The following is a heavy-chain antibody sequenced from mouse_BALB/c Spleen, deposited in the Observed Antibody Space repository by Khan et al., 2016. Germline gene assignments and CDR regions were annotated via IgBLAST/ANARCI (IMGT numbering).Heavy chain of an antibody. J-gene: IGHJ3*01. CDR3: ARGAY. CDR1: GYTFSSYW. Sequence: VQLQESGAELMKPGASVKISCKASGYTFSSYWIEWVKERPGHGLEWIGEILPGSGSSKYNEKFKVKATFTADTSSNTAYMQLSTLTSEDSAVYDCARGAYWGQGTLVTVSA. V-gene: IGHV1-9*01. CDR2: ILPGSGSS.